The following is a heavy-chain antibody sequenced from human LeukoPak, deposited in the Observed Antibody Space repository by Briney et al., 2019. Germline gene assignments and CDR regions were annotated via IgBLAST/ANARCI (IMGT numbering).Heavy chain of an antibody. CDR2: ISAYNGNT. V-gene: IGHV1-18*01. CDR3: ARATIVVVPAADYWYFDL. J-gene: IGHJ2*01. Sequence: ASVKVSCKASGYTFTSYGISWVRQAPGQGLEWMGWISAYNGNTNYAQKLQGRVTMTTDTSTSTAYMELRSLRSDDTAVYYCARATIVVVPAADYWYFDLWGRGTLVTVSS. D-gene: IGHD2-2*01. CDR1: GYTFTSYG.